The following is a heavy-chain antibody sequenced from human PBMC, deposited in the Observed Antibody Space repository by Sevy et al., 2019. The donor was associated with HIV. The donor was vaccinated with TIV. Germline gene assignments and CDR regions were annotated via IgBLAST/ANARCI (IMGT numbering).Heavy chain of an antibody. Sequence: GGSLRLSCAASGFTFSDYYMSWIRQAPGKGLEWVSYISSSSSYTNYADSVKGRFTISRDNAKNSLYLQMNSLRAEDTAVYYCARVCHTAERNYYYYMDVWGKGTTVTVSS. CDR2: ISSSSSYT. D-gene: IGHD5-18*01. V-gene: IGHV3-11*06. CDR3: ARVCHTAERNYYYYMDV. CDR1: GFTFSDYY. J-gene: IGHJ6*03.